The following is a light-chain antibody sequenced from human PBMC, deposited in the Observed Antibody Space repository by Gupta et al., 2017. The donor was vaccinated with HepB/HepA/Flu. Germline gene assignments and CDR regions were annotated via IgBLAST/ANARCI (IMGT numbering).Light chain of an antibody. CDR1: QSVTSSS. CDR2: GAS. CDR3: HQYDTSPIT. V-gene: IGKV3-20*01. J-gene: IGKJ5*01. Sequence: EIVLTQSPGTLSLSPGERATLSCRASQSVTSSSLAWYQQKPGQAPRLLFYGASSRATGIPDRFSAGGSGTDFTLTITRLEAEDFAMYYCHQYDTSPITFGQGTRLEI.